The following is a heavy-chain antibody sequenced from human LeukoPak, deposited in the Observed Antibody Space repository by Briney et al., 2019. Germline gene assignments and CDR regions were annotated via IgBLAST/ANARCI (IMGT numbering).Heavy chain of an antibody. CDR1: GGTFSIYA. J-gene: IGHJ3*02. V-gene: IGHV1-69*13. D-gene: IGHD3-22*01. Sequence: ASVKVSCKASGGTFSIYAISWVRQAPGQGLEWMGGIIPIFGTANYAQKFQGRVTIAADESTSTAYMELSSLRSEDTAVYYCARVRTTYYYDSSGYYRTDDAFDIWGQGTMVTVSS. CDR3: ARVRTTYYYDSSGYYRTDDAFDI. CDR2: IIPIFGTA.